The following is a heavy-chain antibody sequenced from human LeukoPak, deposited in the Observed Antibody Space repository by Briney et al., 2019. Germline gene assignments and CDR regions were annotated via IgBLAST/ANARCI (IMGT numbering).Heavy chain of an antibody. V-gene: IGHV4-34*01. CDR1: GGSFSGYY. D-gene: IGHD3-10*01. J-gene: IGHJ5*02. Sequence: PSETLSLTCAVYGGSFSGYYWSWIRHPPGKGLEWIGEINHSGSTNYNPSLKSRVTISVDTSKNQFSLKLSSETAADTAVYYCARASQGLWFRYWFDPWGQGTLVTVSS. CDR2: INHSGST. CDR3: ARASQGLWFRYWFDP.